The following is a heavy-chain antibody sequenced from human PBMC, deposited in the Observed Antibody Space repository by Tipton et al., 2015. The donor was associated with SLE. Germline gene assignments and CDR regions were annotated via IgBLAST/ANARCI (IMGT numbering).Heavy chain of an antibody. J-gene: IGHJ4*02. CDR1: GFNFSTYA. CDR3: ARDGYTHTWYYLDS. V-gene: IGHV3-30*01. CDR2: IGYDGTNR. D-gene: IGHD2-2*02. Sequence: SLRLSCAASGFNFSTYALHWVRQAPGKGLEWVAVIGYDGTNRHYVDSVKGRFTISRDNSRNTLLLQMTSLRPGDTAVYFCARDGYTHTWYYLDSWGQGTLVTVSS.